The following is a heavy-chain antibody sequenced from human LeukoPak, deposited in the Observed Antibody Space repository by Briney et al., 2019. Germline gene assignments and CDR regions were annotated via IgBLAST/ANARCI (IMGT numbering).Heavy chain of an antibody. D-gene: IGHD3-10*01. CDR2: IKQDGSEK. CDR1: GFTFSSYW. Sequence: GGSLRLSCAASGFTFSSYWMSWVRQAPGKGLEWVANIKQDGSEKYYVDSVKGRFTISRDNAKNSLYLQMNSLRAEDTAVYYCARVMVLNLWFGAKSDAFDIWGQGTMVTVSS. CDR3: ARVMVLNLWFGAKSDAFDI. V-gene: IGHV3-7*01. J-gene: IGHJ3*02.